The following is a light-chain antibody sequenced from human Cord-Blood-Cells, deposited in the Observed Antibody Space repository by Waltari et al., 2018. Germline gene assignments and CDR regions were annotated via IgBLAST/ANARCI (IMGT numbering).Light chain of an antibody. V-gene: IGKV1-5*01. CDR1: QSISRW. CDR2: DAS. CDR3: QQYNSYSQT. J-gene: IGKJ1*01. Sequence: DIQLTQSPSTLSASVGDRVTITCRARQSISRWLAWYQQKPGKAPKLLIYDASSLESGVPSRFSGGVSGTEFTLTISSLQPDDFATYYCQQYNSYSQTFGQWTKVEIK.